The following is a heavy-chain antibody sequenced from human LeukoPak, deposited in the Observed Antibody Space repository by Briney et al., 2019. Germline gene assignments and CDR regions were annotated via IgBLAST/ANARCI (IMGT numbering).Heavy chain of an antibody. CDR3: ARAGMGYRGVEY. CDR2: INPNSGST. J-gene: IGHJ4*02. D-gene: IGHD2-8*01. V-gene: IGHV1-2*02. Sequence: GASVKVSCKASGYTFTGHYIHWVRQAPGQGLEWMGTINPNSGSTNYAQKFQGRVTMTRDTSTSTAYMELSRLRPDDTAVYYCARAGMGYRGVEYWGQGTLVTASS. CDR1: GYTFTGHY.